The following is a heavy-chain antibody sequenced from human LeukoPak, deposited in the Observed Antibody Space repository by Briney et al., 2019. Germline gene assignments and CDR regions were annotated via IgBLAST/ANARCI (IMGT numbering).Heavy chain of an antibody. CDR1: GFTFSSYE. J-gene: IGHJ6*03. D-gene: IGHD5-18*01. V-gene: IGHV3-53*01. CDR3: ARDRKEYSYGSTKSYYYYYMDV. Sequence: GGSLRLSCAASGFTFSSYEMNWVRQAPGKGLEWVSVIYSGGSTYYADSVKGRFTISRDNSKNTLYLQMNSLRAEDTAVYYCARDRKEYSYGSTKSYYYYYMDVWGKGTTVTISS. CDR2: IYSGGST.